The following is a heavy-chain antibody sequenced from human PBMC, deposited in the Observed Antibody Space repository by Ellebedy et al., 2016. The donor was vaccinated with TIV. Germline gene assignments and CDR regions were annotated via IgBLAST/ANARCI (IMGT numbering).Heavy chain of an antibody. CDR2: ISGSGDNT. Sequence: GGSLRLXXAASGFTLSTHAMSWFRQAPGKGLEWVSAISGSGDNTYYADSVRGRFTISRDNSKNTLYLQMNSLRAEDTAVYYCAKDGNFNAFDIWGQGTMVTVSS. D-gene: IGHD1-26*01. CDR1: GFTLSTHA. V-gene: IGHV3-23*01. CDR3: AKDGNFNAFDI. J-gene: IGHJ3*02.